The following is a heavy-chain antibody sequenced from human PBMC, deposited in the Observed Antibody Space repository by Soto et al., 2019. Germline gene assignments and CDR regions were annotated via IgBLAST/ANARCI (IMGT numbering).Heavy chain of an antibody. D-gene: IGHD4-4*01. CDR2: VYHSGCT. CDR3: AFPATNDFDY. Sequence: QVHLQESGPGLVKPSGTLSLTCAVSGDSINPNNWWSWVRQPPGKGLEWIGEVYHSGCTNYNPALKSRVAISIVQSKNQFSLTVTAVTAAYTAVYYCAFPATNDFDYWGQGIRVTVSS. J-gene: IGHJ4*02. V-gene: IGHV4-4*02. CDR1: GDSINPNNW.